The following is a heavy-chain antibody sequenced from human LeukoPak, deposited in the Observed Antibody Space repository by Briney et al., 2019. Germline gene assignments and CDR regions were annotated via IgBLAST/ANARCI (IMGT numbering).Heavy chain of an antibody. Sequence: GGSLRLSCAASGFTFSSYSMHWVRQAPGKGLEWVAVIWYDGSNKYYADSVKGRFTISRDNSKNTLYLQMNSLRVEDTAVYYCAKSRTDWWFDYWGQGTLVTVSS. J-gene: IGHJ4*02. CDR3: AKSRTDWWFDY. D-gene: IGHD2-15*01. CDR2: IWYDGSNK. CDR1: GFTFSSYS. V-gene: IGHV3-33*06.